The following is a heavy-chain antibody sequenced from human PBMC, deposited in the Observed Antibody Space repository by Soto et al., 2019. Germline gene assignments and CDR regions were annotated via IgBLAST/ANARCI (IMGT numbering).Heavy chain of an antibody. CDR2: INSDGSST. Sequence: GSLRLSCAASGFTFSSSWMHWVRQAPGKGLVWVSRINSDGSSTSYADSVKGRFTISRDNAKNTLYLQMNSLRAEDTAVYYCARAMYYYDSSGFPAEYFQHWGQGTLVTVSS. J-gene: IGHJ1*01. CDR3: ARAMYYYDSSGFPAEYFQH. D-gene: IGHD3-22*01. CDR1: GFTFSSSW. V-gene: IGHV3-74*01.